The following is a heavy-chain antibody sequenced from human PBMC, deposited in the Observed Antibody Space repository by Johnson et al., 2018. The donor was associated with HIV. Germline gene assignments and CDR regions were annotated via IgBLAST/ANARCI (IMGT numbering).Heavy chain of an antibody. J-gene: IGHJ3*02. D-gene: IGHD3-16*01. Sequence: HVQLVESGGGVVQPGRSLRLSCAASGFTFISYAMHWVRQAPGKGLEWVAVISYDGSNKYYADSVKGRFTISRDNSKNTLYLQMNSLRAEDTAVFYCARGALGDWVDAFDIWGQGTMVTVSS. V-gene: IGHV3-30-3*01. CDR1: GFTFISYA. CDR3: ARGALGDWVDAFDI. CDR2: ISYDGSNK.